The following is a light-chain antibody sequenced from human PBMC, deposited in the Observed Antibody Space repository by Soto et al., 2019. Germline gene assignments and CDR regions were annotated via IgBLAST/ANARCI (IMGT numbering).Light chain of an antibody. J-gene: IGKJ3*01. CDR2: DAS. CDR3: QQYDNLPFT. Sequence: DVQMTQSPSSLSASVRDRVTITCQASQDISNYLNWYQQKPGKAPKLLISDASNLEPGVPSRFSGSGSGTDFAFPISSLQPEDIGIYYCQQYDNLPFTFGPGTKVYIK. CDR1: QDISNY. V-gene: IGKV1-33*01.